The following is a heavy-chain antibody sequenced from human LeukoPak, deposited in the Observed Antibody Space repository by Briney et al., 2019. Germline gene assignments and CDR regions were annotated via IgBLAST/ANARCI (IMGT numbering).Heavy chain of an antibody. CDR1: GIIFSNYW. Sequence: GGSLRLSCAASGIIFSNYWMHWVRQAPEKGLVWVSRINRDGSSTSYADSVKGRFTISRDNAKNTLYLQMNSLRAEDTAVYYCAKTTPGHYYDSSGYYYQGPSYFDYWGQGTLVTVSS. V-gene: IGHV3-74*01. J-gene: IGHJ4*02. CDR2: INRDGSST. D-gene: IGHD3-22*01. CDR3: AKTTPGHYYDSSGYYYQGPSYFDY.